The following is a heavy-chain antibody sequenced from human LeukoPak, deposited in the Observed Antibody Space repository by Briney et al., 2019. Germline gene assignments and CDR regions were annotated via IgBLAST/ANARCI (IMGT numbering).Heavy chain of an antibody. CDR3: ARLPAAMVGAFDI. CDR2: IYYSGNT. CDR1: GGSISSSSYY. V-gene: IGHV4-39*01. D-gene: IGHD2-2*01. J-gene: IGHJ3*02. Sequence: SETLSLTCSVSGGSISSSSYYWGWIRQPPGKGLEWIGSIYYSGNTYYNPSLKSRVNISVDTSKNQFSLKLSSVTAADTAVYYCARLPAAMVGAFDIWAKGQGSPPLQ.